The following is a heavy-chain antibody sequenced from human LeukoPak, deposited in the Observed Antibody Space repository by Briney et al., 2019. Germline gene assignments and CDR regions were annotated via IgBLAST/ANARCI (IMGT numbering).Heavy chain of an antibody. CDR3: ARPGLDYGDYVLYFDY. Sequence: GESLKISCKGSGYSFTSYWIGWVRQMPGKGLEWMGIIYPGDSDTRYSPSSQGQVTISADKSISTAYLQWSSLKASDTAMYYCARPGLDYGDYVLYFDYWGQGTLVTVSS. V-gene: IGHV5-51*01. J-gene: IGHJ4*02. CDR2: IYPGDSDT. D-gene: IGHD4-17*01. CDR1: GYSFTSYW.